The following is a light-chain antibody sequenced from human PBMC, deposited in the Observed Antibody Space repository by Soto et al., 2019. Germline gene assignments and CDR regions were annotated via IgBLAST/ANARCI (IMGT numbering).Light chain of an antibody. J-gene: IGKJ3*01. CDR1: ESVHTN. V-gene: IGKV3-15*01. CDR2: DAS. Sequence: EMVMTQSPATLSVSPGERVTLSCRASESVHTNLAWYQQKPGQGPSLLIYDASTRATGVPDRFTGSGSGTEFTLTISSLQSVDSGVDHWEHYDNWPPTFGPGTKVEIK. CDR3: EHYDNWPPT.